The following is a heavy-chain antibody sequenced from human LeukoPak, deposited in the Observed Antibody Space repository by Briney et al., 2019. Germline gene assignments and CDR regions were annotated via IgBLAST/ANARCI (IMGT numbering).Heavy chain of an antibody. CDR2: ISYDGSNK. Sequence: GGSLRLSCAASGFTFSSYGMHWVRQAPGKGLEWVAVISYDGSNKYYGDSVKGRFTISRDNSKNTLYLQMNSLRAEDTAVYYCAKDYLGYCSGGSCYPGDWGQGTLVTVSS. V-gene: IGHV3-30*18. D-gene: IGHD2-15*01. CDR1: GFTFSSYG. CDR3: AKDYLGYCSGGSCYPGD. J-gene: IGHJ4*02.